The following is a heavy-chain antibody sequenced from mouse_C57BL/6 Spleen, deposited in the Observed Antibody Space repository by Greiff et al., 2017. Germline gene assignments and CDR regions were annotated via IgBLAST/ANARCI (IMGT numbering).Heavy chain of an antibody. D-gene: IGHD2-4*01. Sequence: EVQLVESGGDLVKPGGSLKLSCAASGFTFSSYGMSWVRQTPDKRLEWVATISSGGSYTYYPDSVKGRFTISRDNAKNTLYLQMSSLKSEDTAMYYCARHCYDYFWFAYWGQGTLVTVSA. J-gene: IGHJ3*01. CDR1: GFTFSSYG. CDR3: ARHCYDYFWFAY. V-gene: IGHV5-6*01. CDR2: ISSGGSYT.